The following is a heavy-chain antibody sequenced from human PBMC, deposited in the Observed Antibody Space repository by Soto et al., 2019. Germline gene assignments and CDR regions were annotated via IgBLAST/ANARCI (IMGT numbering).Heavy chain of an antibody. CDR3: ARGRTRALDY. J-gene: IGHJ4*02. D-gene: IGHD1-7*01. V-gene: IGHV1-18*04. Sequence: QLHLVQSGAVVKKPGASVTVSCSASGYPVTAYYMHWVRQAPGQGLEWMGWISTYNGNPNYAQKLQGRVTMTTNTSTTTAFLELRSLTSDDTAVYYCARGRTRALDYWGQGTPVIVSS. CDR1: GYPVTAYY. CDR2: ISTYNGNP.